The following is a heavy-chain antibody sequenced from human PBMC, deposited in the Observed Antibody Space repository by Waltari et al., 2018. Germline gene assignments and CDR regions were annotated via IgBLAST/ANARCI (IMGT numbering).Heavy chain of an antibody. CDR3: ARGNFWSDYYGDYMDV. CDR1: GFTFSSYW. D-gene: IGHD3-3*01. CDR2: IKQDGSEK. V-gene: IGHV3-7*01. Sequence: EVKLVESGGGLVQPGGSLRLSCAASGFTFSSYWMNWVRQAPGKGLEWVANIKQDGSEKNYVDSEKGRFTISRDNAKNSLYLQMNSLRAEDTAVYYCARGNFWSDYYGDYMDVWGKGTTVTISS. J-gene: IGHJ6*03.